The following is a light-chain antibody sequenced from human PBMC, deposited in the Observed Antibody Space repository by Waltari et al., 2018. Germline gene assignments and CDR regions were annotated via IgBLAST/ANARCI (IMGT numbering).Light chain of an antibody. V-gene: IGKV1-12*01. CDR1: QTIRRG. CDR2: AAS. Sequence: DIQMTQSPSSLSASVGDKVTITCQASQTIRRGVAWYQAKPGKAPKPLIYAASSLERRVPSRFSGGGSGTDFTLIINSLQPEDSATYYCQQYDSVPFTFGPGTKLDIK. J-gene: IGKJ3*01. CDR3: QQYDSVPFT.